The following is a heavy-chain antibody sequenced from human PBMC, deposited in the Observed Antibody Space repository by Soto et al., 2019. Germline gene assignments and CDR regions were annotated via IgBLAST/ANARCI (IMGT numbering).Heavy chain of an antibody. V-gene: IGHV4-59*01. CDR3: ARETGYGDYLGWFDP. D-gene: IGHD4-17*01. Sequence: PSETLFLTCTVSGGSISSYYWSWIRPPPGKGLEWIGYIYYSGSTNYIPSLKSRVTISVDTSKNQFSLKLSSVSAADTAVYYGARETGYGDYLGWFDPWGQGTLVTVSS. J-gene: IGHJ5*02. CDR2: IYYSGST. CDR1: GGSISSYY.